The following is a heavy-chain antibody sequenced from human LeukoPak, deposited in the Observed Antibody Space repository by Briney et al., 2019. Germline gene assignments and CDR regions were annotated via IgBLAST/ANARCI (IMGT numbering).Heavy chain of an antibody. CDR2: ISAYNGNT. D-gene: IGHD3-10*01. CDR3: ARCQITMVRGVIITYLPHAFDI. J-gene: IGHJ3*02. CDR1: GYTFTSYG. V-gene: IGHV1-18*01. Sequence: ASVKVSCKASGYTFTSYGISWVRQAPGQGLEWMGWISAYNGNTNYAQKLQGRVTMTTDTSTSTAYMELRSLRSDDTAVYYCARCQITMVRGVIITYLPHAFDIWGQGTMVTVSS.